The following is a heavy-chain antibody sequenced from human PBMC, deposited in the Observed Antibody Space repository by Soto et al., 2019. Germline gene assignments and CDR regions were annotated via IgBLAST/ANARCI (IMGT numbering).Heavy chain of an antibody. CDR1: GFTFSNYA. J-gene: IGHJ3*01. CDR3: AKGVSSGGHDHDAFDV. Sequence: PVGSLRLSCAASGFTFSNYAMSWVRQAPGKGLEWVSAFSGSVSATYYADSVKGRFTISRDNSKNSLYLQMNSLRAEDTALYYCAKGVSSGGHDHDAFDVSGQGTMVTVSS. V-gene: IGHV3-23*01. CDR2: FSGSVSAT. D-gene: IGHD5-12*01.